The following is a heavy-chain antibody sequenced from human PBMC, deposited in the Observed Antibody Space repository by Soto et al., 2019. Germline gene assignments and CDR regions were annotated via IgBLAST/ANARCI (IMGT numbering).Heavy chain of an antibody. CDR1: GFTCSSYS. D-gene: IGHD1-26*01. Sequence: GGALRLSGGASGFTCSSYSMNWVRQAPGKGLEWVSSISSSSSYIYYADSVKGRFTISRDNAKNSLYLQMNSLRAEDTAVYYCARSHSSRVGAIHSDLDYWGQGTLVTVSS. J-gene: IGHJ4*02. V-gene: IGHV3-21*01. CDR3: ARSHSSRVGAIHSDLDY. CDR2: ISSSSSYI.